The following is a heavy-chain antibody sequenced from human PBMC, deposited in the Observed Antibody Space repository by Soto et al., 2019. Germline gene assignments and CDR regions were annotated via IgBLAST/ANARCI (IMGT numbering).Heavy chain of an antibody. CDR3: ARSGDYYDSSGNPDYYGMDV. CDR1: GYTFTGYY. Sequence: GASVKVSCKASGYTFTGYYMHWVRQAPGQGLEWMGIIYPGDSDTRYSPSFQGQVTISADKSISTAYLQWSSLKASDTAMYYCARSGDYYDSSGNPDYYGMDVWGQGTTVTVSS. D-gene: IGHD3-22*01. CDR2: IYPGDSDT. J-gene: IGHJ6*02. V-gene: IGHV5-51*03.